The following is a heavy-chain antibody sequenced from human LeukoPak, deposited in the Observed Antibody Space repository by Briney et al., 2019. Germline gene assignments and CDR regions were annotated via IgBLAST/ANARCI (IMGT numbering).Heavy chain of an antibody. Sequence: GGSLRLSCAASGFAFDYFGMHWVRQAPGKSLEWVSLINWDGGSTYYADSVQGRFTVSRDNSKNSLYLQMNSLRLEDTATYYCARDSFRESTYSSDMDVWGKGTTVTVSS. CDR2: INWDGGST. D-gene: IGHD6-19*01. V-gene: IGHV3-43D*03. CDR3: ARDSFRESTYSSDMDV. J-gene: IGHJ6*03. CDR1: GFAFDYFG.